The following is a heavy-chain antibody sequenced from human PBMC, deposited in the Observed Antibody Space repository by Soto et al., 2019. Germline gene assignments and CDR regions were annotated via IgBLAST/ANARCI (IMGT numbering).Heavy chain of an antibody. Sequence: SVKVSCKASGGTFSGYAISWVRQAPGQGLEWMGGIIPIFGTANYAQKFQGRVTITADESTSTAYMELSSLRFEDTAVYYCARAIVGPTTTGWLDPWGQGTLVTVSS. CDR2: IIPIFGTA. J-gene: IGHJ5*02. CDR1: GGTFSGYA. D-gene: IGHD1-26*01. CDR3: ARAIVGPTTTGWLDP. V-gene: IGHV1-69*13.